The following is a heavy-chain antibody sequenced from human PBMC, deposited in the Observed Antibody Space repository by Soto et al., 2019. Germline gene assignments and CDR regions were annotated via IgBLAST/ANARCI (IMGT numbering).Heavy chain of an antibody. J-gene: IGHJ6*02. CDR1: GFTFSAFE. D-gene: IGHD1-1*01. CDR2: IYNSGSTM. V-gene: IGHV3-48*03. CDR3: ARESGGTGLDV. Sequence: GGSLRLSCAASGFTFSAFEMNWVRQAPGKGLEWLSYIYNSGSTMTYADSVKGRFAISRDNAKNSLYLQMYSLRAEDTAVYYCARESGGTGLDVWGQGTTVTVSS.